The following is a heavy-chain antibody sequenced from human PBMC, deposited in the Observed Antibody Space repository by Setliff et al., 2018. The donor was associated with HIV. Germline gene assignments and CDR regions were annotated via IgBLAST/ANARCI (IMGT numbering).Heavy chain of an antibody. D-gene: IGHD6-19*01. J-gene: IGHJ4*02. CDR1: GYTFTDYY. Sequence: ASVKVSCKVSGYTFTDYYIHWVQQAPGKGLEWMGLVDPEDGEAIYAEKFQGRVTITADTSTDTAYMELSSLRSEDTAVHYCATEGGSSGHAGYFDNWGQGTQVTVSS. V-gene: IGHV1-69-2*01. CDR3: ATEGGSSGHAGYFDN. CDR2: VDPEDGEA.